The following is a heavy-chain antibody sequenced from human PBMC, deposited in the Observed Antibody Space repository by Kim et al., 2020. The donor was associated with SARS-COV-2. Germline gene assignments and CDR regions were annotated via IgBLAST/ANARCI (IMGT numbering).Heavy chain of an antibody. Sequence: GGSLRLSCAASGFTFSSYEMNWVRQAPGKGLEWVSYISRSGSTIYYADSVKGRFTISRDNAKNSLYLHMSSLRAEDTAVYYCARDSLTTVMTLFYWGQGTLVTVSS. CDR3: ARDSLTTVMTLFY. CDR2: ISRSGSTI. J-gene: IGHJ4*02. V-gene: IGHV3-48*03. D-gene: IGHD4-17*01. CDR1: GFTFSSYE.